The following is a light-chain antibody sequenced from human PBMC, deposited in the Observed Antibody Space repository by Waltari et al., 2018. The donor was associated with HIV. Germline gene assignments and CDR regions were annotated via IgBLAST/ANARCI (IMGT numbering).Light chain of an antibody. J-gene: IGLJ2*01. V-gene: IGLV7-46*01. CDR3: LLSYDGDVV. Sequence: QPVVTPEPSLTLSPGWTVIPTCASSAGVVNPSHCPYWFQQRPGQAPKTLIFDSNNRYSWTPARFTGSFLGGKAALTLTGAQPEDDADYYCLLSYDGDVVFGGGTKLTVL. CDR1: AGVVNPSHC. CDR2: DSN.